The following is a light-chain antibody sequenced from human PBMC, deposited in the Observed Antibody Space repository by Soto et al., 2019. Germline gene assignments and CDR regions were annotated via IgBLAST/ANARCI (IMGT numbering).Light chain of an antibody. Sequence: DIQMTQSPSSLSASVGDRVTITCQASPDISNYLNWYQQKPGKAPMLLISDASNLETGVPSRFSGSGSGADFTFNISSLGREDIAKYFCQQCAGLPLTFGGGTKVEI. CDR2: DAS. V-gene: IGKV1-33*01. J-gene: IGKJ4*01. CDR3: QQCAGLPLT. CDR1: PDISNY.